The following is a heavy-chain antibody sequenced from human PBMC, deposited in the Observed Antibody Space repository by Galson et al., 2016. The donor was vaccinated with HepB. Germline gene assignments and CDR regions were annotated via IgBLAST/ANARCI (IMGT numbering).Heavy chain of an antibody. Sequence: LRLSCAASGFTFSSYAMHWVRQAPGKGLDWVAVISYDGRNKYYTDSVKGRFTISRDNSKNTLYLQMNSLRAEETAVYYCARVRGGGSGSYYNDYYFDYWGQGTLVTVSS. J-gene: IGHJ4*02. CDR1: GFTFSSYA. CDR3: ARVRGGGSGSYYNDYYFDY. V-gene: IGHV3-30*04. CDR2: ISYDGRNK. D-gene: IGHD3-10*01.